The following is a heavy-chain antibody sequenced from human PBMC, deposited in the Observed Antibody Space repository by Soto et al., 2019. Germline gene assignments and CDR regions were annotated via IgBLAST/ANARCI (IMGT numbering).Heavy chain of an antibody. J-gene: IGHJ4*02. Sequence: DLEWIGYIYYSGSTYYNPSLKSRVTISVDTSKNQFSLKLSSVTAADTAVYYCARVDLEGQLDYWGQGTLVTVSS. V-gene: IGHV4-31*02. CDR3: ARVDLEGQLDY. CDR2: IYYSGST. D-gene: IGHD3-3*01.